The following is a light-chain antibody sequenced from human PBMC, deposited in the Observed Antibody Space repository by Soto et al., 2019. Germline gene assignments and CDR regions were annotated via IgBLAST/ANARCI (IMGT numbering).Light chain of an antibody. J-gene: IGKJ5*01. V-gene: IGKV3D-20*02. CDR2: DAS. CDR1: QSVSSSY. CDR3: QQRIT. Sequence: EIVLTQSPGTLSLSPGARATLSCRASQSVSSSYLAWYQHKPGQAPRLLIYDASNRATGIPARFSGSGSGTDFTLTISSLEPEDFAVYYCQQRITFGQGTRLEIK.